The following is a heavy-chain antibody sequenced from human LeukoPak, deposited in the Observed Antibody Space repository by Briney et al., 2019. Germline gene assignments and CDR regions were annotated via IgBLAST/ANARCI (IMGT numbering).Heavy chain of an antibody. J-gene: IGHJ4*02. D-gene: IGHD6-13*01. CDR3: AKDEAAAGVDFDY. V-gene: IGHV3-30*02. CDR2: IRSDGSVK. CDR1: GFTFSTYS. Sequence: GGSLRLSCAASGFTFSTYSMNWVRQAPGKGLEWVSFIRSDGSVKYYADSVRGRFTISRDNSKNTLYLQMNSLRAEDTAVYYCAKDEAAAGVDFDYWGQGTLVTVYS.